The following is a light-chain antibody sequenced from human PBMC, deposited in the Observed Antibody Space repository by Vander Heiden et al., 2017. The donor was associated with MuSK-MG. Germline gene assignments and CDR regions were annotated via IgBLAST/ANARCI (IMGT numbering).Light chain of an antibody. V-gene: IGLV2-11*01. J-gene: IGLJ1*01. CDR2: DVT. Sequence: ALTQPRPVSGSPGQSATISCTASSVDLGCYNNAARNQQHPGKAPKFVIDDVTKRPSGVPDRFSGSKSGNTAALTISGLQADDEADYYCCSYAGRYIFEIFGTGTKVTVL. CDR1: SVDLGCYNN. CDR3: CSYAGRYIFEI.